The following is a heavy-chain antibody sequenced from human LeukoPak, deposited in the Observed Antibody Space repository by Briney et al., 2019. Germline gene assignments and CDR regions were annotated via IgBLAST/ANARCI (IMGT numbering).Heavy chain of an antibody. CDR2: ISSSGTTI. CDR1: GFTFRTSG. Sequence: GGSLRLSCAASGFTFRTSGMNWVRQAPGKGLEWVSYISSSGTTISYAQSVKGRFTITRDNAQNSLTLHVNTLRADDTAVYYCAKDGGTHFDHWGQGTLVTVSS. CDR3: AKDGGTHFDH. D-gene: IGHD1-26*01. J-gene: IGHJ4*02. V-gene: IGHV3-48*01.